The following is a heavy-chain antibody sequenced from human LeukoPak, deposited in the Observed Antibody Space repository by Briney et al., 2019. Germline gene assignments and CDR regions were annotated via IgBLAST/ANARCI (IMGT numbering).Heavy chain of an antibody. Sequence: SETLSLTCTVSGDSISSGTYYWGWIRQPPGKGLEWVATIYYTGSMYYNPSLKGRVTVSVDTSKNQFSLKLSSVTAADTAVYYCARLPGSGYFDYWGQGILVTVSS. V-gene: IGHV4-39*01. CDR3: ARLPGSGYFDY. CDR1: GDSISSGTYY. CDR2: IYYTGSM. D-gene: IGHD3-22*01. J-gene: IGHJ4*02.